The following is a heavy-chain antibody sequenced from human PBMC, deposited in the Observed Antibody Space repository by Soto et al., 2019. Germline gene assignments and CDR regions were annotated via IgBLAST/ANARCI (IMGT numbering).Heavy chain of an antibody. CDR1: EGFSSRWY. CDR3: ARAWSEAALPADQNWFVP. CDR2: INHSGST. Sequence: SETLSVTCGVGEGFSSRWYWCRIRQPPGKRVEWIGEINHSGSTHYNPSLKSRVTISVDTSNNQFSLKLSSVSAADTAVYYYARAWSEAALPADQNWFVPWGQGTLVTVPS. D-gene: IGHD6-6*01. V-gene: IGHV4-34*01. J-gene: IGHJ5*02.